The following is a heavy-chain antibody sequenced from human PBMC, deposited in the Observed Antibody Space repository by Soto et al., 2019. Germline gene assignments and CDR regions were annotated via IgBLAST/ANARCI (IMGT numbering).Heavy chain of an antibody. D-gene: IGHD3-22*01. CDR2: ISGSGGST. V-gene: IGHV3-23*01. CDR3: AKVHYYDSSGYQDDEKNAFDI. Sequence: GGSLRLSCAASGFTFSSYAMSWVRQAPGKGLEWVSAISGSGGSTYYADSVKGRFTISRDNSKNTLYLQMNSLRAEDTAVYYCAKVHYYDSSGYQDDEKNAFDIWGQGTMVTVSS. CDR1: GFTFSSYA. J-gene: IGHJ3*02.